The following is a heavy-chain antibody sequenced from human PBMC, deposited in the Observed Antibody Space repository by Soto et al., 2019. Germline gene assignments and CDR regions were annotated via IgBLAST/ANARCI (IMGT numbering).Heavy chain of an antibody. CDR3: ARGAGFSYASTWFDI. J-gene: IGHJ5*02. Sequence: SETLSLTCTVSGASISGGTYYWTWIRQAPGKGLEWVGHIYYTGSTNYNPALNDRVTISVDTSKNHFSLQLTSVAAADTAVYYCARGAGFSYASTWFDIWGQGTLVTVSS. CDR2: IYYTGST. V-gene: IGHV4-61*03. D-gene: IGHD5-18*01. CDR1: GASISGGTYY.